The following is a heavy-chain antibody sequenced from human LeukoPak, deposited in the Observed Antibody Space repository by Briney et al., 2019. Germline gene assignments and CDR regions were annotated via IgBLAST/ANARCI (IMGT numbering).Heavy chain of an antibody. D-gene: IGHD2-21*02. CDR2: IYHNGRV. Sequence: PSETLSLTCIVSGVSISNFYWSWIRQPPGKGLEWIGYIYHNGRVRYRPSLESRVTMSLDTSKNQFSLKVKSLTAADAAVYYCAGRQQIVAVTASRDSFDIWGQGTMVTVSS. CDR1: GVSISNFY. V-gene: IGHV4-59*01. J-gene: IGHJ3*02. CDR3: AGRQQIVAVTASRDSFDI.